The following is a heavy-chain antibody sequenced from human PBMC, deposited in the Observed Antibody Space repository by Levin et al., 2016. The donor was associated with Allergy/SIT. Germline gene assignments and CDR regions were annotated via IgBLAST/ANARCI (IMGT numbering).Heavy chain of an antibody. CDR3: ARGGDGYKHDAFDI. Sequence: WVRQAPGQGLEWMGGIIPIFGTANYAQKFQGRVTITADESTSTAYMELSSLRSEDTAVYYCARGGDGYKHDAFDIWGRRDNGHRLL. CDR2: IIPIFGTA. D-gene: IGHD5-24*01. J-gene: IGHJ3*02. V-gene: IGHV1-69*01.